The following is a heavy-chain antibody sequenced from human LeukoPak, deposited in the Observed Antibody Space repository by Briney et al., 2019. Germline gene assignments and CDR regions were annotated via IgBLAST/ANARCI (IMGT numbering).Heavy chain of an antibody. D-gene: IGHD2/OR15-2a*01. J-gene: IGHJ4*02. V-gene: IGHV3-23*01. CDR3: ATKRNIVTTSADDY. CDR1: GFTFSSYA. CDR2: ISGSGSST. Sequence: GGSLRLSCAASGFTFSSYAMSWVRQAPGKGLEWVSAISGSGSSTYYADSVKGRFTISRDNSKNTLYLQMNSLRAEDTAVYYCATKRNIVTTSADDYWGQGTLVTVSS.